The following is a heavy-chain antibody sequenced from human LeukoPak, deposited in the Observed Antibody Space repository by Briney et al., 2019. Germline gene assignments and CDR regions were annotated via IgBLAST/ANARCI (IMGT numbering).Heavy chain of an antibody. V-gene: IGHV3-23*01. CDR1: FIFSTYA. Sequence: GGSLRLSCAASFIFSTYAMNWVRQAPGKGLEWVSAVSDSGGITYYADSVKGRFTISRDNSKNTLYLQMNSLRAEDTAIYYCAKASAVRGYYYYGMDVWGQGTTVTVSS. J-gene: IGHJ6*02. D-gene: IGHD3-10*02. CDR3: AKASAVRGYYYYGMDV. CDR2: VSDSGGIT.